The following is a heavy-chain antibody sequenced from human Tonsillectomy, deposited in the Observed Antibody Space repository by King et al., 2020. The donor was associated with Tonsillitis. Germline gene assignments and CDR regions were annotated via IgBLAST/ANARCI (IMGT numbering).Heavy chain of an antibody. V-gene: IGHV1-69*01. CDR2: IIPIFDTA. CDR1: GGTFSSYA. J-gene: IGHJ4*02. D-gene: IGHD2-2*01. CDR3: ARGYCSSTSCSYFDS. Sequence: QLVQSGAEVKKPGSSVKVSCKASGGTFSSYAISWGRQAPGQGLEWMGGIIPIFDTANYAQTFQGRVTITADESTTTAYMELSSLRSEDTAVYYCARGYCSSTSCSYFDSWGQGTLVTVSS.